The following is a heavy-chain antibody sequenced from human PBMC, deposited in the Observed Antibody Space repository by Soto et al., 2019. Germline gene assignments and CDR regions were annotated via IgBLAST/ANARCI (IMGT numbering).Heavy chain of an antibody. CDR3: AHTMAPRIFDS. V-gene: IGHV2-5*02. J-gene: IGHJ4*02. CDR2: IYWDDDT. CDR1: GFSLITDGVG. Sequence: QITLKEAGPTLVKPTQTLTLTCSFSGFSLITDGVGVGWIRQPPGKALEWLALIYWDDDTGYSTSLRSRLTITKDTSRSQVVLTMTNMDPADTATYYCAHTMAPRIFDSWGQGTLVTVSS.